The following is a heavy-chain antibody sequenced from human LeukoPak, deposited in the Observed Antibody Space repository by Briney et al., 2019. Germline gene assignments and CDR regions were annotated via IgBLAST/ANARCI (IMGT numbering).Heavy chain of an antibody. Sequence: KPSETLSLTCTVSGGSISSHYWSWIRQPPGKGLEWIGRIHTSGSTNYNPSLKSRVSMSVDTSKNQFSLELSSVTAADTAVYYCARDPEGHGYYFDYWGQGALVTVSS. V-gene: IGHV4-4*07. CDR2: IHTSGST. CDR3: ARDPEGHGYYFDY. J-gene: IGHJ4*02. CDR1: GGSISSHY. D-gene: IGHD3-3*01.